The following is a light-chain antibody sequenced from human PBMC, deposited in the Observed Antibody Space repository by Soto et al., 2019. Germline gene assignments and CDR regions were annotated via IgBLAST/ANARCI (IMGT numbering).Light chain of an antibody. CDR1: SSDVGTYNF. J-gene: IGLJ2*01. CDR3: SSYTNTFTLV. V-gene: IGLV2-14*01. CDR2: EVS. Sequence: QSALTQPTSVSGSPGQSITLSCTGTSSDVGTYNFVSWYQQHPARAPKLIIYEVSNRPSGVSNRFSGSKSANTASLTISGLQAEDEAHYYCSSYTNTFTLVFGGGTKVTVL.